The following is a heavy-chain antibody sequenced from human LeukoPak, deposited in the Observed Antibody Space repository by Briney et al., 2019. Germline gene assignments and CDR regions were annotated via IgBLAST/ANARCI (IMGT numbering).Heavy chain of an antibody. J-gene: IGHJ4*02. V-gene: IGHV1-2*02. D-gene: IGHD4-17*01. CDR1: GYTFTGYY. CDR2: INPNSGGT. CDR3: ARLSTVTTSFDY. Sequence: ASVKVSCKASGYTFTGYYMHWVRQAPGQGLEWMGWINPNSGGTNYAQKFQGRVTMTRDTSISTAYMELSRLRSDDTAVYYCARLSTVTTSFDYWGQGTLVTVSS.